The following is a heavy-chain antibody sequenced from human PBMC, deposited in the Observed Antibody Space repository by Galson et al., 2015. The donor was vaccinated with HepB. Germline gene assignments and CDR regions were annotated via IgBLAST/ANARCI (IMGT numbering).Heavy chain of an antibody. J-gene: IGHJ1*01. CDR3: AVLVAAAALDGWAAEYFQH. V-gene: IGHV1-18*01. CDR1: GYTFTSYG. CDR2: ISAYNGNT. Sequence: SCKASGYTFTSYGISWVRQAPGQGLEWMGWISAYNGNTNYAQKLQGRVTMTTDTSTSTAYMELRSLRSDDTAVYYCAVLVAAAALDGWAAEYFQHWGQGTLVTVSS. D-gene: IGHD6-13*01.